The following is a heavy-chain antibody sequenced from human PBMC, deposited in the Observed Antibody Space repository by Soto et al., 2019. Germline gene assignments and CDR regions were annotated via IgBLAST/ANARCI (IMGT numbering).Heavy chain of an antibody. CDR3: VKDESINWYSGHFRH. CDR2: INWNSGSI. CDR1: GFTFDDYA. J-gene: IGHJ1*01. D-gene: IGHD6-13*01. Sequence: GGSLRLSCAASGFTFDDYAMHWVRQVPGKGLEWVSGINWNSGSIGYGDSVKGRFAISRDNAKNSLHLQMNSLSAEDTAFYYCVKDESINWYSGHFRHWGQGTLVSVSS. V-gene: IGHV3-9*01.